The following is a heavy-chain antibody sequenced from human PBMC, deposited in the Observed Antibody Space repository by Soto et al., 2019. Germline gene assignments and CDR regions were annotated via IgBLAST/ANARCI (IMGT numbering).Heavy chain of an antibody. J-gene: IGHJ6*02. CDR3: ARAHYGDYGYGMDV. CDR1: GGSISSGGYS. CDR2: IYHSGST. D-gene: IGHD4-17*01. V-gene: IGHV4-30-2*01. Sequence: TLSPTCAVSGGSISSGGYSWSWIRQPPGKGLEWIGYIYHSGSTYYNPSLKSRVTISVDRSKNQFSLKLSSVTAADTAVYYCARAHYGDYGYGMDVWGQGTTVTVSS.